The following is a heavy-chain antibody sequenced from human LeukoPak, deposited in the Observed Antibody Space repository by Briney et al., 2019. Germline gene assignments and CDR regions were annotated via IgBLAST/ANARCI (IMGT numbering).Heavy chain of an antibody. CDR3: ATTAAAGTPFDY. J-gene: IGHJ4*02. V-gene: IGHV1-2*02. CDR1: GSGSTFTGYY. CDR2: ISPNSGGT. Sequence: ASVKVSCKASGSGSTFTGYYMHWVRQAPGQGLEWMGWISPNSGGTNYAQRFQGRVTMTRDTSISTAYMELSRLRSDDTAVYYCATTAAAGTPFDYWGQGTLVTVSS. D-gene: IGHD6-13*01.